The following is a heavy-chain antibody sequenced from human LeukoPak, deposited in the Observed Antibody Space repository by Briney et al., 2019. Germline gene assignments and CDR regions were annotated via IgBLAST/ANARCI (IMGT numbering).Heavy chain of an antibody. J-gene: IGHJ6*02. D-gene: IGHD3-10*01. CDR1: GGTFSSYA. Sequence: ASVKVSCKASGGTFSSYAISWVRQAPGQGLEWMGWISAYNGNTNYAQKLQGRVTMTTDTSTSTAYMELRSLRSDDTAVYYCARDLYYYGSGSYSHYYGMDVWGQGTTVTVSS. CDR2: ISAYNGNT. CDR3: ARDLYYYGSGSYSHYYGMDV. V-gene: IGHV1-18*01.